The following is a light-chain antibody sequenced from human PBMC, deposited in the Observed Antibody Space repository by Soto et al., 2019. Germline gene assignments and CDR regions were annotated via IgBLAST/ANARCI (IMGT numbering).Light chain of an antibody. Sequence: IVMTQSPDSLAVSLGERATINCKSSQNVLYKSNNENYLAWYQQKPGQPPKLLIYWASTRKPGVPDRFSGSGSGSDLTLTISSMQAEDVAFYYCQQYYNTPPYTFGQGTKLEI. CDR2: WAS. J-gene: IGKJ2*01. V-gene: IGKV4-1*01. CDR1: QNVLYKSNNENY. CDR3: QQYYNTPPYT.